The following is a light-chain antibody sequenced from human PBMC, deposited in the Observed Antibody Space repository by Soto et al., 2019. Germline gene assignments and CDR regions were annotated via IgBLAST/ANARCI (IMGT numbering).Light chain of an antibody. CDR3: QQYGSSPWT. J-gene: IGKJ1*01. Sequence: EIVMMQSPATLSVSPGERATLSCRASQSVSSNLAWYQQKPGQAPRLLIYGASSRATGIPDRFTDSGSGTDFTLSISRLEPEDFAVYYCQQYGSSPWTFGQGTKVDIK. CDR2: GAS. V-gene: IGKV3-20*01. CDR1: QSVSSN.